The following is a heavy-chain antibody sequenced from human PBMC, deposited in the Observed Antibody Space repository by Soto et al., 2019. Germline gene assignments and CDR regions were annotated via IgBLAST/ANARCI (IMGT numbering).Heavy chain of an antibody. V-gene: IGHV3-23*01. CDR3: AKSIQLAYDAFDI. CDR1: GFTFSSYA. J-gene: IGHJ3*02. D-gene: IGHD2-2*01. CDR2: ISGSGGST. Sequence: PGGSLRLSCAASGFTFSSYAMSWVRQAPGKGLEWVSAISGSGGSTYYADSVKGRFTISRDNSKNTLYPQMNSLRAEDTAVYYCAKSIQLAYDAFDIWGQGTMVTVSS.